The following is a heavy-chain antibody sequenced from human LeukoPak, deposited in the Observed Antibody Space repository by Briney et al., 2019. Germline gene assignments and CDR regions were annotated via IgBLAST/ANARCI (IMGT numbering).Heavy chain of an antibody. Sequence: GGSLGLSCAASGFTFSDYYMSWIRQAPGKGLEWVSYISSSGSTIYYADSVKGRLTISRDNAKNSLYLQMNSLRAEDTAVYYCATFVSAAAPLFDYWGQGTLVTVSS. CDR3: ATFVSAAAPLFDY. V-gene: IGHV3-11*04. D-gene: IGHD2-15*01. CDR2: ISSSGSTI. J-gene: IGHJ4*02. CDR1: GFTFSDYY.